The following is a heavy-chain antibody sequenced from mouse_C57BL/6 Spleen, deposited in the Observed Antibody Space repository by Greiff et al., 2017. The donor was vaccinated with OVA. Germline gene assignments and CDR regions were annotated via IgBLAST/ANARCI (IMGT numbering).Heavy chain of an antibody. CDR1: GYSITSGYY. Sequence: EVKLQESGPGLVKPSQSLSLTCSVTGYSITSGYYWNWIRQFPGNKLEWMGYISYDGSNNYNPSLKNRISITRDTSKNQFFLKLNSVTTEDTATYYCARDGYDEGVDYWGQGTTLTVSS. V-gene: IGHV3-6*01. CDR2: ISYDGSN. J-gene: IGHJ2*01. CDR3: ARDGYDEGVDY. D-gene: IGHD2-2*01.